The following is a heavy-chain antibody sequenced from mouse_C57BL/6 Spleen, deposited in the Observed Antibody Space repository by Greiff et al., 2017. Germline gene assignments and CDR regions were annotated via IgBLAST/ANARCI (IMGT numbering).Heavy chain of an antibody. CDR3: ARSGGSSSWFAY. CDR1: GYTFTDYY. V-gene: IGHV1-76*01. CDR2: IYPGSGNT. J-gene: IGHJ3*01. Sequence: QVQLQQSGAELVRPGASVKLSCKASGYTFTDYYINWVKQRPGQGLEWIARIYPGSGNTYYNEKFKGKATLTAEKSSSTAYMQLSSLTSEDSAVYFCARSGGSSSWFAYWGQGTLVTVSA. D-gene: IGHD1-1*01.